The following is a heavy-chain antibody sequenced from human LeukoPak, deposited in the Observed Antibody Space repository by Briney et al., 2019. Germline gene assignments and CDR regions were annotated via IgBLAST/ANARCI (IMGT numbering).Heavy chain of an antibody. CDR3: ARTPGGSGNLFDY. CDR2: ISHRVSDV. Sequence: GGSLRLSCAASGFTFSDYYMSWIRQAPGKGLEWVSYISHRVSDVQYADSVKGRFTISRDNARNSLYLQMNGLRAEDTAVYYCARTPGGSGNLFDYWGQGTLVTVSS. D-gene: IGHD3-10*01. V-gene: IGHV3-11*01. CDR1: GFTFSDYY. J-gene: IGHJ4*02.